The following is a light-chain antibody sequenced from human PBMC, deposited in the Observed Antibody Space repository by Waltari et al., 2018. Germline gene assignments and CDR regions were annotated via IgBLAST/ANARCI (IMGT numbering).Light chain of an antibody. CDR3: QNYVRLPVK. J-gene: IGKJ1*01. CDR2: DVS. CDR1: QSISRF. V-gene: IGKV3-20*01. Sequence: EIVFTQSRHTLSLSPGERAPLSCRASQSISRFLAWYQQRPGQAPRLLIYDVSTRATGIPDRFSGSGSGTDFSLTISRLEPEDIAVYYCQNYVRLPVKFGQGTKLEIK.